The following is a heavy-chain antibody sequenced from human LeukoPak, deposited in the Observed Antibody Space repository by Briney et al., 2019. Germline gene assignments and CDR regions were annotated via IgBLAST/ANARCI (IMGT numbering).Heavy chain of an antibody. D-gene: IGHD2-8*01. Sequence: SETPSLTCTVSGGSISSGDYYWSWIRQHPGKGLEWIGYIYYSGSTYYNPSLKSRVTISVDTSKNQFSLKLSSVTAADTAVYYCAREQRGVFDIWGQGTMVTVSS. V-gene: IGHV4-31*03. CDR3: AREQRGVFDI. J-gene: IGHJ3*02. CDR2: IYYSGST. CDR1: GGSISSGDYY.